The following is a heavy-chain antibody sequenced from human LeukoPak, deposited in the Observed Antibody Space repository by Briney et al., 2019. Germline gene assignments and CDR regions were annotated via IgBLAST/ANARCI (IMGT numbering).Heavy chain of an antibody. CDR2: IYSGGST. CDR3: ARDLEVRGPSSGT. V-gene: IGHV3-66*01. CDR1: GFTVSSNY. D-gene: IGHD3-10*01. J-gene: IGHJ5*02. Sequence: GSLRLFCAASGFTVSSNYMSWVRQAPGKGLEWVSVIYSGGSTYYADSVKGRFTISRDNSKNTLYLQMNSLRAEDTAVYYCARDLEVRGPSSGTWGQGTLVTVSS.